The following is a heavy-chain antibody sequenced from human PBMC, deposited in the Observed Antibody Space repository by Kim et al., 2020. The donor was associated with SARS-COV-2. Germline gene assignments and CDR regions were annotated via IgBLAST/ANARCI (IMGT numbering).Heavy chain of an antibody. CDR2: IYPGDSDT. CDR3: TRLSWGAGMIFHKEHREGRRGFDV. CDR1: GYIFRDFW. J-gene: IGHJ6*02. V-gene: IGHV5-51*01. Sequence: GESLKISCQGSGYIFRDFWIVWVRQMPGKGLEVMGIIYPGDSDTRYTPSFRGQVTISADNSISTAYLHWSSLKASDSAIYYCTRLSWGAGMIFHKEHREGRRGFDVWGQGTTVTVSS. D-gene: IGHD1-26*01.